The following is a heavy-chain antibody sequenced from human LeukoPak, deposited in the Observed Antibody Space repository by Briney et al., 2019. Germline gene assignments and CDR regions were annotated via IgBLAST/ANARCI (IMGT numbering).Heavy chain of an antibody. V-gene: IGHV3-49*03. CDR1: GFTFGDYA. J-gene: IGHJ4*02. Sequence: GGSLRLSCTGSGFTFGDYAMSWFRQAPGKGVEWVSFIRSKVYAETTEYAASVKGKFTISRDDSKSIAYLQMHSLKTEDTAVYYCQKYSSSSFDFWGQGTLVTVSS. CDR2: IRSKVYAETT. D-gene: IGHD6-6*01. CDR3: QKYSSSSFDF.